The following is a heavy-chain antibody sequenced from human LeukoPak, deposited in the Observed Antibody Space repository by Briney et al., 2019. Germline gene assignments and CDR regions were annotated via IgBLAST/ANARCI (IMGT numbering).Heavy chain of an antibody. V-gene: IGHV1-2*06. J-gene: IGHJ4*02. Sequence: GASVKVSCKASGYTFTGYYMHWVRQAPGQGLEWMGRINPNSGGTIYAQKFQGRVTMTRDTSISTAYMELSRLTSDDTAVYYCARVLYYYGPGDNWGQGALVTVSS. D-gene: IGHD3-10*01. CDR2: INPNSGGT. CDR1: GYTFTGYY. CDR3: ARVLYYYGPGDN.